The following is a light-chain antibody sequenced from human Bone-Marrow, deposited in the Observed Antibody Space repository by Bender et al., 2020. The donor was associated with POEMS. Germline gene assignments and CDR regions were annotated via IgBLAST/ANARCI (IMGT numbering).Light chain of an antibody. CDR2: GYN. V-gene: IGLV1-40*01. Sequence: QSVLTPPPSVSGAPGQRVTISCTGSSSNTGSAYDINWYQHLPGTAPKLLIYGYNNRPSGVPDRFSGSKSGTSASLAITGLQAEDEGDYYCKSYDNSLGGWVFGGGTKLTVL. J-gene: IGLJ3*02. CDR1: SSNTGSAYD. CDR3: KSYDNSLGGWV.